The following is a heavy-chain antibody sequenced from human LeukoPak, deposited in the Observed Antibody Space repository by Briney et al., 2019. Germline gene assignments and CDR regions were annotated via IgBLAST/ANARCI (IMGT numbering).Heavy chain of an antibody. J-gene: IGHJ4*02. V-gene: IGHV1-2*02. CDR1: GYTFTGYY. Sequence: ASVKVSCKASGYTFTGYYMHWVRQAPGQGLEWMGCINPNSGGTNYAQKFQGRVTMTRDTSISTAYMELSRLRSDDTAVYYCAREGDVDTAIVYYFDYWGQGTLVTVSS. CDR2: INPNSGGT. CDR3: AREGDVDTAIVYYFDY. D-gene: IGHD5-18*01.